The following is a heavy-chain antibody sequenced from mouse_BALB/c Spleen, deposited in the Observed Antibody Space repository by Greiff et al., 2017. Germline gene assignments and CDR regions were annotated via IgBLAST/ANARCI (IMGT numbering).Heavy chain of an antibody. CDR3: ARGNWDVGFAY. CDR2: ISNLAYSI. J-gene: IGHJ3*01. CDR1: GFTFSDYG. D-gene: IGHD4-1*01. V-gene: IGHV5-15*02. Sequence: EVQLVESGGGLVQPGGSRKLSCAASGFTFSDYGMAWVRQAPGKGPEWVAFISNLAYSIYYADTVTGRFTISRENAKNTLYLEMSSLRSEDTAMYYCARGNWDVGFAYWGQGTLVTVSA.